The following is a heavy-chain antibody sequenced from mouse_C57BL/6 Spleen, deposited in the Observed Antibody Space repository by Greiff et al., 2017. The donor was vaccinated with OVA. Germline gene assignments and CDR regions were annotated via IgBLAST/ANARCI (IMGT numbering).Heavy chain of an antibody. CDR3: AREGYGNYVFDY. CDR1: GYAFSSYW. Sequence: QVQLKESGAELVKPGASVKISCKASGYAFSSYWMNWVKQRPGKGLEWIGQIYPGDGDTNYNGKFKGKATLTADKSSSTAYMQLSSLTSEDSAVYFCAREGYGNYVFDYWGQGTTLTVSS. J-gene: IGHJ2*01. CDR2: IYPGDGDT. D-gene: IGHD2-1*01. V-gene: IGHV1-80*01.